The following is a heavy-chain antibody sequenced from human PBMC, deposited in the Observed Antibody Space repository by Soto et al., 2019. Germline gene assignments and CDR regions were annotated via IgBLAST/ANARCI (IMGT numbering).Heavy chain of an antibody. CDR1: GFTFRDYY. Sequence: QVQLVESGGGLVKPGGSLRLSCAASGFTFRDYYMIWLRQAPGKGLEWVAYISSSGTGIYYPDSVKGRFTISRDNAKNSLYLQMSSLRAEDTAVYYCARAYSDAFDIWGQGTMVTVSS. V-gene: IGHV3-11*01. CDR2: ISSSGTGI. CDR3: ARAYSDAFDI. D-gene: IGHD2-15*01. J-gene: IGHJ3*02.